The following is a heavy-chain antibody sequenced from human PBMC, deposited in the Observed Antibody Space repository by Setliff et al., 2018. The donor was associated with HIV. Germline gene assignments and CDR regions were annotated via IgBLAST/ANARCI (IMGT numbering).Heavy chain of an antibody. J-gene: IGHJ6*03. D-gene: IGHD6-19*01. CDR3: ARGGSSGWERGLGYYYYYYMDV. V-gene: IGHV4-59*01. CDR2: IYYSGST. CDR1: GGSISSYY. Sequence: SETLSLTCTVSGGSISSYYWSWIRQPPGKGLEWIGYIYYSGSTNYNPSLKSRVTISVDTSKNQFSLKLSSVTAAGTAVYYCARGGSSGWERGLGYYYYYYMDVWGKGTTVTVSS.